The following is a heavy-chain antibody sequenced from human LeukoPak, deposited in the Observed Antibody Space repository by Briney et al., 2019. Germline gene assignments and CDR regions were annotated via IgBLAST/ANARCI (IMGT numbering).Heavy chain of an antibody. CDR2: IRYDGSNK. CDR3: AKDGVGATQTYYFDY. CDR1: GFTFSIYG. Sequence: GGSLRLSCAASGFTFSIYGMHWVRQAPGKGLEWVAFIRYDGSNKYYADSVKGRFTISRDNSKNTLYLQMNSRRAEDTAVYYCAKDGVGATQTYYFDYWGQGTLVTVSS. V-gene: IGHV3-30*02. D-gene: IGHD1-26*01. J-gene: IGHJ4*02.